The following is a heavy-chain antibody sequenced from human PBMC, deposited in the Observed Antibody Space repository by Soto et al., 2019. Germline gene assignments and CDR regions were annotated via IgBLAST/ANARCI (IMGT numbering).Heavy chain of an antibody. V-gene: IGHV3-9*01. J-gene: IGHJ5*02. Sequence: EVLPVESGGGLVQPGRSLRLSCVVSGFTFDDYAMHWVRQIPGKGLEWVSGVSWNGDSLGFAGSVKGRFTISRDNAKNTLYLQMNSLRAEDTAFYYCAKDSGYYGNWLDPWGQGTLVIVSS. CDR3: AKDSGYYGNWLDP. CDR1: GFTFDDYA. CDR2: VSWNGDSL. D-gene: IGHD3-3*01.